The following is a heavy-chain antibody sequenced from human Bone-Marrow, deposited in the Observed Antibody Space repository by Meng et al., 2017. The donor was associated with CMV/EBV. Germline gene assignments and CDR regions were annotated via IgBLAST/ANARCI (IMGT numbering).Heavy chain of an antibody. Sequence: GESLKISCAASGFTFSDYYMSWIRQAPGKGLEWVSYISSSGSTIYYADSVKGRFTISRDNAKNSLYLQMNSLRAEDTAVYYCARDPEYCSSTSCYQGDYWGQGTLVTVSS. V-gene: IGHV3-11*01. D-gene: IGHD2-2*01. CDR2: ISSSGSTI. CDR3: ARDPEYCSSTSCYQGDY. CDR1: GFTFSDYY. J-gene: IGHJ4*02.